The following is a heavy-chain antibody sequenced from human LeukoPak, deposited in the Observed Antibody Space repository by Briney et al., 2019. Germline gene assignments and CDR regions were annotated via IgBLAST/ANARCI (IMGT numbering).Heavy chain of an antibody. CDR2: IYHSGST. Sequence: SQTLSLTCAVSGGSISSGGYSWSWIRQPPGKGLEWIGYIYHSGSTYYNPSLKSRVTISVDRSKNQFSLKLSSVTAADTAVYYCARAADGGNSPFDYWGQGTLVTISS. CDR3: ARAADGGNSPFDY. V-gene: IGHV4-30-2*01. D-gene: IGHD4-23*01. J-gene: IGHJ4*02. CDR1: GGSISSGGYS.